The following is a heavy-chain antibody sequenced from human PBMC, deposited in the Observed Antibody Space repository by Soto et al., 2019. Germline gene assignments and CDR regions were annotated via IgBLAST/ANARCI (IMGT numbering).Heavy chain of an antibody. V-gene: IGHV3-53*01. CDR1: GFTVSSNY. J-gene: IGHJ3*02. Sequence: EVQLVESGGGLIQPGGSLRLSCAASGFTVSSNYMSWVRQTPGKGLEWVSIIYSGGSSYYADSVKGRFTISRDNSKNTQYLQMNSLRAEDTAVYYCASCSMITFGGVIVDDAFDMWGQGTMVSVSS. CDR3: ASCSMITFGGVIVDDAFDM. D-gene: IGHD3-16*02. CDR2: IYSGGSS.